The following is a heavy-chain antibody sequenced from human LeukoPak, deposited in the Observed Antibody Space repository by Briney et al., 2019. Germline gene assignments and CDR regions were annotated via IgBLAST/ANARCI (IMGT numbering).Heavy chain of an antibody. D-gene: IGHD4-11*01. J-gene: IGHJ2*01. CDR1: GGSISSYY. V-gene: IGHV4-59*12. Sequence: SETLSLTCTVSGGSISSYYWSWIRQPPGKGLEWIGYIYYSGSTYYNPSLKSRVTISVDTSKNQFSLKLSSVTAADTAVYYCARDIGEVTGYPNWYFDLWGRGTLVTVSS. CDR2: IYYSGST. CDR3: ARDIGEVTGYPNWYFDL.